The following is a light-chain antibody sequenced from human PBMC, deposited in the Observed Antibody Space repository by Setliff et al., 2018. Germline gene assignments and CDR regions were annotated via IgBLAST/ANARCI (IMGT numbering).Light chain of an antibody. CDR1: GSDVGDYKY. J-gene: IGLJ1*01. CDR2: EVS. CDR3: SSYTSSSTLYV. Sequence: QSVLTQPASVSGSPGQSITISCTGSGSDVGDYKYVSWYQQHPGKAPKLIIYEVSNRPSGVSNRFSGSKSGSTASLSISGLQAEDEADYYCSSYTSSSTLYVFGTGTKVTVL. V-gene: IGLV2-14*01.